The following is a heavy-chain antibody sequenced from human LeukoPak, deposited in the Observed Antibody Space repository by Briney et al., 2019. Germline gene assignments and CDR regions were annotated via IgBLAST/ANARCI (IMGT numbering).Heavy chain of an antibody. D-gene: IGHD3-22*01. V-gene: IGHV1-24*01. CDR1: GYVLAELS. Sequence: ASEKVSCKVSGYVLAELSIHWVRQAPGKGLEWMGGFDPENDEKMYAQKFQGRVTMTEDTSLDTAYMELSSLRSEDTAVYYCATEISSGYYSHWGLGTLVTVSS. CDR2: FDPENDEK. CDR3: ATEISSGYYSH. J-gene: IGHJ4*02.